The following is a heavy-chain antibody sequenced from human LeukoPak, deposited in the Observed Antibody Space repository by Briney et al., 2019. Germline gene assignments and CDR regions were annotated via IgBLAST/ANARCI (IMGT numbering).Heavy chain of an antibody. CDR2: ISGGGGTT. CDR1: GFTFSSYA. Sequence: GGSLRLSCAASGFTFSSYAMSWVRQAPGKGLEWVSGISGGGGTTYYADSVKGRFTISRDKSKNTLYLKMTSLRAEDTAVYYCAKDDELVVGATTGYFDYWGQGTLVTVSS. D-gene: IGHD2-15*01. J-gene: IGHJ4*03. CDR3: AKDDELVVGATTGYFDY. V-gene: IGHV3-23*01.